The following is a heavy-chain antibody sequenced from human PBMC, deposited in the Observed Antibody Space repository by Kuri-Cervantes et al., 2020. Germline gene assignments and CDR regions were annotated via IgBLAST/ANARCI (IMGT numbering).Heavy chain of an antibody. J-gene: IGHJ5*02. Sequence: ASVKVSCKASGYTFTSYYMHWVRQAPGQGLEWMGIINPSGGSTSYAQKFQGRVTMTRDTSTSTVYMELSSLRSEDTAVYYCARDHGLWSGYYMVDPWGQETLVTVSS. D-gene: IGHD3-3*01. V-gene: IGHV1-46*01. CDR3: ARDHGLWSGYYMVDP. CDR1: GYTFTSYY. CDR2: INPSGGST.